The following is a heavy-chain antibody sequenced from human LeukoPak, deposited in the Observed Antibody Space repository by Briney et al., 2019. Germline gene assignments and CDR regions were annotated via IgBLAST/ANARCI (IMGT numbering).Heavy chain of an antibody. Sequence: ATVKVSCKASGYTFTGYYMHWVRQAPGQGLEWMGWSNPNSGYTTYTQKFQGRVIMTRDTSISTAYMELSRLTSDDTAVYYCARARVDDAAGSYAPLFDYWGQGTLFTVSS. CDR2: SNPNSGYT. D-gene: IGHD3-16*01. CDR1: GYTFTGYY. CDR3: ARARVDDAAGSYAPLFDY. V-gene: IGHV1-2*02. J-gene: IGHJ4*02.